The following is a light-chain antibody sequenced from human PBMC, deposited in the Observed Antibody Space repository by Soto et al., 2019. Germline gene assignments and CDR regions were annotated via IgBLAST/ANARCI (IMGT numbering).Light chain of an antibody. J-gene: IGLJ1*01. V-gene: IGLV2-14*01. Sequence: ALTQPASVSGSPGQSITISCSGTSSDVGAYNYVSWYQQYPGKAPKLMIYEVSNRPSGGSNRFSGSKSGNTASLTISGLQAEDEADYYCSSYTTGATYVFGSGTKLTVL. CDR1: SSDVGAYNY. CDR3: SSYTTGATYV. CDR2: EVS.